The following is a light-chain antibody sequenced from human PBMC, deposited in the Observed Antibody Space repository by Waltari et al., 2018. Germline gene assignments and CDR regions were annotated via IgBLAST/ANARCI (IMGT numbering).Light chain of an antibody. CDR2: EVS. V-gene: IGLV2-14*01. Sequence: QSALTQPASVSGSPGQSITLSCTGTSSDVGGYNYVSWYQQHPGRAPKLLIYEVSNPAAGVSNRVSGSKSGNTASLTISGLQAEDEADYYCSSYTSSISLAFGGGTKLTVL. CDR3: SSYTSSISLA. CDR1: SSDVGGYNY. J-gene: IGLJ2*01.